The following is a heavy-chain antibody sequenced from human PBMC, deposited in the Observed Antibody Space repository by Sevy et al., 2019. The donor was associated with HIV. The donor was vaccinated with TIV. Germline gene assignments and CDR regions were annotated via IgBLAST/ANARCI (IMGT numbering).Heavy chain of an antibody. J-gene: IGHJ4*02. CDR1: GFTFSDYF. D-gene: IGHD1-26*01. CDR2: ITGSGTTL. V-gene: IGHV3-11*01. CDR3: ARDLTPWETYIDY. Sequence: GGSLRLSCAASGFTFSDYFMMWIRRAPGKGLEWVSYITGSGTTLYYADSVKGRFTISRDNSKNSLYLQMNSLRPEDTAIYYCARDLTPWETYIDYWGQGTLVTVSS.